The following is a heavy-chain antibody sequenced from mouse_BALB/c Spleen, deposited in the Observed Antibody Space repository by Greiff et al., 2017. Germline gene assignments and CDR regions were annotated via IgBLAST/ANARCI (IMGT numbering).Heavy chain of an antibody. CDR1: GFTFSSYA. Sequence: EVQRVESGGGLVKPGGSLKLSCAASGFTFSSYAMSWVRQSPEKRLEWVAEISSGGSYTYYPDTVTGRFTISRDNAKNTLYLEMSSLRSEDTAMYYCARDGIFAYWGQGTLVTVSA. CDR3: ARDGIFAY. CDR2: ISSGGSYT. D-gene: IGHD4-1*01. V-gene: IGHV5-9-4*01. J-gene: IGHJ3*01.